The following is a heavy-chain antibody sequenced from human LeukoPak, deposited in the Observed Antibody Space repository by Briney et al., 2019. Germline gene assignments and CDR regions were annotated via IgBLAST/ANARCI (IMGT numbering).Heavy chain of an antibody. V-gene: IGHV1-2*02. D-gene: IGHD6-19*01. J-gene: IGHJ4*02. CDR1: GYTFTGYY. CDR2: INPNSGGT. Sequence: ASVKVSCKASGYTFTGYYMNWVRKATGQGLQWLRCINPNSGGTTCAQEFQGRVTMTRDTSISTAFMELSRLRSDDTAVYYCARWDSSGDCIDYWGQGTLVTVSS. CDR3: ARWDSSGDCIDY.